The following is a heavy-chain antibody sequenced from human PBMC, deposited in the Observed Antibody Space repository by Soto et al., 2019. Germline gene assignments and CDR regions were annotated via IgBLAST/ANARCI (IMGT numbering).Heavy chain of an antibody. Sequence: TLSLTCTVSGGSISSGGYYWSWIRQHPGKGLEWIGYIYYSGSTYYNPSLKSRVTISVDTSKNQFSLKLSSVTAAATAVYXXXXXXXXXXXXXXXXXXDYWGQGTLVTVSS. CDR3: XXXXXXXXXXXXXXXXDY. J-gene: IGHJ4*02. CDR1: GGSISSGGYY. V-gene: IGHV4-31*03. CDR2: IYYSGST.